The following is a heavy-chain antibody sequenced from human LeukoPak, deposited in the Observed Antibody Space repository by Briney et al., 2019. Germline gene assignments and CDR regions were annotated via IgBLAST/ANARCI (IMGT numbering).Heavy chain of an antibody. J-gene: IGHJ4*02. V-gene: IGHV4-34*01. CDR1: GGSFSGYY. Sequence: SETLSLTCAVYGGSFSGYYWSWIRQPPGKGLEWIGEINHSGSTNYNPSLKSRVTISVDTSKNQFSLKLSSVTAADTAVYYCARGSGFDSGEGGLFDYWGQGTLVTVSS. D-gene: IGHD3-9*01. CDR3: ARGSGFDSGEGGLFDY. CDR2: INHSGST.